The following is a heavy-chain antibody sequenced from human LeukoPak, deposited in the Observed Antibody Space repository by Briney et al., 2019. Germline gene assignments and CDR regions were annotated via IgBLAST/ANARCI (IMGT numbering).Heavy chain of an antibody. Sequence: ASVKVSCQASGYTFTSYDINWVRQATGRGLEWMGWMNPNSGNTGYAQKFQGRVTMTRNASISTAYMELSSLRSEDTAVYYCARAKRIDDFWSGYYRSWFDPWGQGTLVTVSS. J-gene: IGHJ5*02. CDR2: MNPNSGNT. CDR1: GYTFTSYD. D-gene: IGHD3-3*01. CDR3: ARAKRIDDFWSGYYRSWFDP. V-gene: IGHV1-8*01.